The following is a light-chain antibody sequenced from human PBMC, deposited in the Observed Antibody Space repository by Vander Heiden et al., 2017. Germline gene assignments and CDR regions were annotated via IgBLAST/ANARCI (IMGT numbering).Light chain of an antibody. V-gene: IGKV1-27*01. CDR3: QKCDSAPFT. J-gene: IGKJ3*01. CDR1: QGISHS. Sequence: DIQMTHSPSSLSASVGDRVTITCRASQGISHSLAWYQEKAGKVPELLIYAASTLQPGVPSRFSGSGSGTDFTLTISSLQPEDVATYYCQKCDSAPFTFGPGTTVNIK. CDR2: AAS.